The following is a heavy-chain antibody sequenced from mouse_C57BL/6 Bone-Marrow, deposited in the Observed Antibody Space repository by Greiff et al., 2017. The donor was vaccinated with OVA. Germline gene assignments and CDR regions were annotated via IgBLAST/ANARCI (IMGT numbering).Heavy chain of an antibody. Sequence: EVQVVESGGGLVKPGGSLKLSCAASGFTFSSYAMSWVRQTPEKRLEWVATISDGGSYTYYPDNVKGRFTISRDNAKNNLYLQMSHLKSEDTAMYYCASRLRRFAYWGQGTLVTVSA. D-gene: IGHD2-12*01. CDR1: GFTFSSYA. J-gene: IGHJ3*01. CDR2: ISDGGSYT. CDR3: ASRLRRFAY. V-gene: IGHV5-4*01.